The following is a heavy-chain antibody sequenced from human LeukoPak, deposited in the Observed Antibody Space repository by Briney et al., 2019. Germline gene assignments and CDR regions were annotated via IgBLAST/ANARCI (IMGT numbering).Heavy chain of an antibody. CDR2: VYYAGTT. CDR1: GGSINDYY. Sequence: PSETLSLTCTVSGGSINDYYWSRIRQPPGKRLEWIGYVYYAGTTNYNPSLNSRVTISVDTSKNQFSLKLSSVTAADTAMYYCARDGDPFDYWGQGTLVTVSS. CDR3: ARDGDPFDY. D-gene: IGHD7-27*01. V-gene: IGHV4-59*01. J-gene: IGHJ4*02.